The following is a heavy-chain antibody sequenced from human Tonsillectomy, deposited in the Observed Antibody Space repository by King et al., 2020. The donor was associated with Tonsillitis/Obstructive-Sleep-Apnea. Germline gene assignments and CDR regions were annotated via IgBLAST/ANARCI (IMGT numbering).Heavy chain of an antibody. J-gene: IGHJ3*02. Sequence: LQLQESGPGLVKPSETLSLTCTVSGGSISSYYWSWIRQPPGKGLEWIGYIYYSGSTNYNPSLKSRVTISVDTSKNQFSLKLSSVTAADTAVYYCARKALLFTYYDFWSGRGAFDIWGQGTMVTVSS. CDR1: GGSISSYY. V-gene: IGHV4-59*01. CDR3: ARKALLFTYYDFWSGRGAFDI. D-gene: IGHD3-3*01. CDR2: IYYSGST.